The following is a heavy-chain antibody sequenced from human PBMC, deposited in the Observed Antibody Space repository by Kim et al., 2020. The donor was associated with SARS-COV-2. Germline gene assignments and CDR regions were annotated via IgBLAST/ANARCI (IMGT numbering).Heavy chain of an antibody. Sequence: SETLSLTCAVYGGSFSGYYWSWIRQPPGKGLEWIGEINHSGSTNYNPSLKSRVTISVDTSKNQFSLKLSSVTAADTAVYYCAREHGSYYYGSGSYYNYLGRWFDPWGQGTLVTVSS. CDR1: GGSFSGYY. CDR3: AREHGSYYYGSGSYYNYLGRWFDP. CDR2: INHSGST. J-gene: IGHJ5*02. D-gene: IGHD3-10*01. V-gene: IGHV4-34*01.